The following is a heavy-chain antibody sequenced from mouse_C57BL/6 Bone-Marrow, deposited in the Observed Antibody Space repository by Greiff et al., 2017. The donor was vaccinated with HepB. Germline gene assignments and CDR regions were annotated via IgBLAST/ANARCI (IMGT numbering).Heavy chain of an antibody. CDR2: ISSGGSYT. V-gene: IGHV5-6*01. Sequence: EVMLVESGGDLVKPGGSLKLSCAASGFTFSSYGMSWVRQTPDKRLEWVATISSGGSYTYYPDSVKGRFTIPRDNAKNTHYLQMSSLQSEDTAMYYCARQRDYGSSYGWYFDVWGTGTTVTVSS. J-gene: IGHJ1*03. CDR3: ARQRDYGSSYGWYFDV. D-gene: IGHD1-1*01. CDR1: GFTFSSYG.